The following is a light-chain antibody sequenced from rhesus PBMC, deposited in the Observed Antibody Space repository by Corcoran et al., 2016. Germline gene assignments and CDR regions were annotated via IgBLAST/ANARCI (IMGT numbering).Light chain of an antibody. CDR3: QQYSTRLT. CDR1: QGISSW. CDR2: EAS. V-gene: IGKV1-22*01. J-gene: IGKJ4*01. Sequence: DIQMTQSPSSLSASVGDTVTITCRASQGISSWLAWYQQKPGKAPKLLIYEASSLQSGVPSRFSGSGSGTDYPLTISSLQSENFGIYYCQQYSTRLTFSGGTKVEI.